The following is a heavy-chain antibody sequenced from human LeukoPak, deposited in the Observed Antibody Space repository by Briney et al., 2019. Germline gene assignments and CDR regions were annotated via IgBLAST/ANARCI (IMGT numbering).Heavy chain of an antibody. V-gene: IGHV4-39*01. D-gene: IGHD6-13*01. Sequence: SETLSLTCTVSGGSISSSSYYWGWIRQPPGKGLEWIGSIYHSGSTYYNPSLKSRVTISVDTSKNQFSLNLSSVTAADTAVYYCARTIYSSSRTFDYWGQGTLVTVSS. CDR1: GGSISSSSYY. J-gene: IGHJ4*02. CDR3: ARTIYSSSRTFDY. CDR2: IYHSGST.